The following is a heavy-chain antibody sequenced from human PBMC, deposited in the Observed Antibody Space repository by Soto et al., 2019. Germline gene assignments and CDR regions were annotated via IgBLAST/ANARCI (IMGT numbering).Heavy chain of an antibody. CDR3: ARDRLGDTAMVA. V-gene: IGHV3-21*01. J-gene: IGHJ5*02. CDR1: GFTFSSYS. CDR2: ISSSSSYI. Sequence: GGSLRLSCAASGFTFSSYSMNWVRQAPGKGLEWVSSISSSSSYIYYADSVKGRFTISRDNAKNSLYLQMNSLRAEDTAVYYCARDRLGDTAMVAWGQGTLVTVSS. D-gene: IGHD5-18*01.